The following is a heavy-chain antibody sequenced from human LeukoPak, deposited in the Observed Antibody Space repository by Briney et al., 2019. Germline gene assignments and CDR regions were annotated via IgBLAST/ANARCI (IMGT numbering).Heavy chain of an antibody. CDR1: GFTFSNYE. CDR3: AKDATAVVGTVYMDV. D-gene: IGHD6-13*01. CDR2: ISNIGDII. J-gene: IGHJ6*03. Sequence: GGSLRLPCAASGFTFSNYEMNWVRQAPGKGLEWISHISNIGDIIHYADSVEGRFTISRDNAKNSLYLQMNSLRAEDTAVYYCAKDATAVVGTVYMDVWGKGTTVTISS. V-gene: IGHV3-48*03.